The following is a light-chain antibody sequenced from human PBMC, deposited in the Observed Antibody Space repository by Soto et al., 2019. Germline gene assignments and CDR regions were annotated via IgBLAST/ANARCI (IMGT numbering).Light chain of an antibody. CDR2: KAS. V-gene: IGKV1-5*03. CDR1: QCISRW. CDR3: QHYNSYSEA. J-gene: IGKJ1*01. Sequence: IHLTHTPSSLSASLGDIVTITFRASQCISRWLAWYQQKPGKAPKLLIYKASTLKSGVPSRFSGSGSGTEFTLTISSLQPDDFATYYCQHYNSYSEAFGQGTKVDIK.